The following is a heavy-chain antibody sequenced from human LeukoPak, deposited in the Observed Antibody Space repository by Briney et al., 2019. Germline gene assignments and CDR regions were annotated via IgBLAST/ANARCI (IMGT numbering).Heavy chain of an antibody. CDR3: ATRYCSDGTCYLDY. D-gene: IGHD2-15*01. J-gene: IGHJ4*02. V-gene: IGHV4-39*01. CDR1: GGSISSGGYY. Sequence: PSQTLSLTCTVSGGSISSGGYYWAWIRQPPGKGLEWIGSIFYSGSTNHNPSLKSRVTISVDTSKEQFSLKLRSVTAADTAIYYCATRYCSDGTCYLDYWAQGTLVTVSS. CDR2: IFYSGST.